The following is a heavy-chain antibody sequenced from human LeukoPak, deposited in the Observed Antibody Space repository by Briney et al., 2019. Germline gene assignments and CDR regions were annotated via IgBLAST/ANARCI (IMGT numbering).Heavy chain of an antibody. J-gene: IGHJ5*02. CDR2: IWYDGSNK. V-gene: IGHV3-33*01. D-gene: IGHD1-14*01. CDR3: AARRVTGWFDP. CDR1: GFTFSSYG. Sequence: HPGGSLKLSCAASGFTFSSYGMHWVRQAPGKGLEWVAVIWYDGSNKYYADSVKGRFTISRDNSKNTLYLQMNSLRAEDTAVYYCAARRVTGWFDPWGQGTLVTVSS.